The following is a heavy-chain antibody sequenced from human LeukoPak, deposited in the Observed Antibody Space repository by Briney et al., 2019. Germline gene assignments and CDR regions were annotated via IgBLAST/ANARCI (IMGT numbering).Heavy chain of an antibody. Sequence: GGSLRLSCGASGFTLSSYWMTWVRQAPGKGLEWVANIKEDGSKKYYVESVRGRFTISRDNAEKSLYLQMNSLRAEDTAVYYYARGPGNSSGYHDDYWGQGTLVTVSS. J-gene: IGHJ4*02. CDR3: ARGPGNSSGYHDDY. CDR1: GFTLSSYW. CDR2: IKEDGSKK. V-gene: IGHV3-7*04. D-gene: IGHD3-22*01.